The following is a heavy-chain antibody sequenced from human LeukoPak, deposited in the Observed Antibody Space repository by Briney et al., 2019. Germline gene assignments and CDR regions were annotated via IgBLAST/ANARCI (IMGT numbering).Heavy chain of an antibody. CDR2: IYTSGST. V-gene: IGHV4-4*07. J-gene: IGHJ4*02. Sequence: SETLSLTCTVSGGSISSYYWSWIRQPAGKGLEWIGRIYTSGSTNYNPSLTSRLTMSVDMSKNQFSLNLSSVTAADTAVYYCARDLDYYCSSTSCYPRDYWGQGTLVTVSS. CDR1: GGSISSYY. D-gene: IGHD2-2*01. CDR3: ARDLDYYCSSTSCYPRDY.